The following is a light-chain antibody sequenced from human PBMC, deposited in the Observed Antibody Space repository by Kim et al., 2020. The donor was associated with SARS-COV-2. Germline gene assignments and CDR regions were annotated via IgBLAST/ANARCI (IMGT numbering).Light chain of an antibody. V-gene: IGLV3-1*01. J-gene: IGLJ2*01. CDR2: QDI. CDR1: KLGDKY. CDR3: QAWDSSTVV. Sequence: SYELTQPPSVSVSPGQTASITCSGDKLGDKYACWYQQKPGQSPVLVIYQDIKRPSGIPERFSGSNSGNTATLTISETQAMDEADYYCQAWDSSTVVFGGGTQLTVL.